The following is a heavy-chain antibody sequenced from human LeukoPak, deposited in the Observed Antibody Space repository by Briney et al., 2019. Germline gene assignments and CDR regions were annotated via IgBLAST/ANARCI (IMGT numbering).Heavy chain of an antibody. V-gene: IGHV3-7*01. J-gene: IGHJ4*02. CDR3: AREDTAMGLHFDY. Sequence: GGSLRLSCAASGFTFSSYWMSWVRQAPGKGLEWVANIKQDGSEKYYVDSVKGRFTISRDNAKNLLYLQMNSLRAEDTAVYYCAREDTAMGLHFDYWGQGTLVTVSS. D-gene: IGHD5-18*01. CDR1: GFTFSSYW. CDR2: IKQDGSEK.